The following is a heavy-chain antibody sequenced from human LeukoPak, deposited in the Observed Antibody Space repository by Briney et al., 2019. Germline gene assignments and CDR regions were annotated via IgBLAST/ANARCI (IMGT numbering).Heavy chain of an antibody. Sequence: SETLSLTCTVSGGSISSYYWTWIRQPPGKGLEWIGYIYYSGSTNYNPSLKSRVTISVDTSKNKFSLKLSSVTAADTAVYYCARSGYKCGADALDIWGQGTMVTVSS. CDR1: GGSISSYY. CDR2: IYYSGST. J-gene: IGHJ3*02. CDR3: ARSGYKCGADALDI. D-gene: IGHD5-18*01. V-gene: IGHV4-59*01.